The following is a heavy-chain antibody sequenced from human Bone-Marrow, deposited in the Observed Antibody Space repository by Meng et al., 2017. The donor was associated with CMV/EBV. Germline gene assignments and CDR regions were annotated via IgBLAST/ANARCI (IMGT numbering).Heavy chain of an antibody. CDR2: ISSSSSYI. CDR3: ARHYYGLGSYYTYYYYYGMDV. Sequence: GSLKISCAASGFTFSDYYMSWIRQAPGKGLEWVSYISSSSSYIYYADSVKGRFTISRDNAKNSLYLQMNSLRAEDTAVYYCARHYYGLGSYYTYYYYYGMDVWGQGTTVTVSS. CDR1: GFTFSDYY. D-gene: IGHD3-10*01. J-gene: IGHJ6*02. V-gene: IGHV3-11*06.